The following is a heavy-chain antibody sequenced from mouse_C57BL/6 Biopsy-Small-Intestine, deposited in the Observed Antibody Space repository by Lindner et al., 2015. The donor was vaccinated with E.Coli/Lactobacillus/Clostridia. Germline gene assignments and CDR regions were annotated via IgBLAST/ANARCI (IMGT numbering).Heavy chain of an antibody. CDR3: ARWRDHYYENVGYYYVHDY. D-gene: IGHD1-1*01. V-gene: IGHV1S134*01. CDR2: ISAYNGKT. CDR1: GYTFTNYG. J-gene: IGHJ4*01. Sequence: SVKVSCKTSGYTFTNYGISWVREAPGQGLEWMGWISAYNGKTNYARMLQGRVTMNIDTSTNTVYMELRSLTSDDTAIYYCARWRDHYYENVGYYYVHDYWGQGTLVTVSS.